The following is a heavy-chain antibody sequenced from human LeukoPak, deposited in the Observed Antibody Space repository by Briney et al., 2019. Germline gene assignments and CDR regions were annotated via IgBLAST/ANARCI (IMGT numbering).Heavy chain of an antibody. Sequence: GESLRLSCAASGFTFDDYAMHWVRQAPGKGLEWVSLISGDGGSPYYADSVRGRFTISRDNSKNSLYLQMDSLRTEDTAFYYCAKEIDTLGTHAFDIWGQGTMVTVSS. V-gene: IGHV3-43*02. CDR3: AKEIDTLGTHAFDI. J-gene: IGHJ3*02. CDR2: ISGDGGSP. CDR1: GFTFDDYA. D-gene: IGHD2-15*01.